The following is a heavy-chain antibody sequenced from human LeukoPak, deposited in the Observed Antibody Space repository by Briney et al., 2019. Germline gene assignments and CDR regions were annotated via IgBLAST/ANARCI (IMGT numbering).Heavy chain of an antibody. CDR3: ARELAAAGTPSY. Sequence: ASVKVSCKASGYTFTSYGISWVRQAPGQGLEWMGWISAYNGNTNYAQKLRGRVTMTTDTSTSTAYMELRSLRSDDTAVYYCARELAAAGTPSYWGQGTLVTVSS. V-gene: IGHV1-18*01. CDR1: GYTFTSYG. D-gene: IGHD6-13*01. J-gene: IGHJ4*02. CDR2: ISAYNGNT.